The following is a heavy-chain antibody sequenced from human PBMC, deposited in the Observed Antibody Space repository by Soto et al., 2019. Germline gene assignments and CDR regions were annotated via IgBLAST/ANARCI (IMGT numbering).Heavy chain of an antibody. CDR2: ISGSGGST. CDR1: GFTFSRYA. V-gene: IGHV3-23*01. D-gene: IGHD3-22*01. J-gene: IGHJ4*02. Sequence: GGVLKLSCATAGFTFSRYAMSWVRQAPGKGLEWVSAISGSGGSTYYADSVKGRFTISRDNSKNTLYLQMNSLRAEDTAVYYCAKYYYDSSGYFPDYWGQGTLVTVSS. CDR3: AKYYYDSSGYFPDY.